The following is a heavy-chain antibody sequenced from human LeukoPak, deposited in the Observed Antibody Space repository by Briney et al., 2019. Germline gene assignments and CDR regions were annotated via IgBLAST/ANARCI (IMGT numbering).Heavy chain of an antibody. CDR1: GFTFSDYY. CDR2: ISSSGSTT. V-gene: IGHV3-11*04. J-gene: IGHJ4*02. Sequence: GGSLRLSCAVSGFTFSDYYMSWIRQAPGKGLEWVSYISSSGSTTYYADSVKGRFTISRDNAKNSLYLQMNSLRAEDTAVYYCARGTRWLTGPPDYWGQGTLVTVSS. D-gene: IGHD7-27*01. CDR3: ARGTRWLTGPPDY.